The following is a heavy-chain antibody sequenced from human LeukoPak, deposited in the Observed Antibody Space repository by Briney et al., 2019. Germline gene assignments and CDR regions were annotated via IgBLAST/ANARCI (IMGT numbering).Heavy chain of an antibody. D-gene: IGHD7-27*01. CDR3: VSGDASP. Sequence: GGSLILSCAGFTLSGYWRQWVRQAPGKGLVWVSRINGAGSITFYADSVKGRFSISRDTAKNILYLQMNSLRVEDTAVYYCVSGDASPGGQGTLVTVSS. J-gene: IGHJ5*02. CDR1: GFTLSGYW. CDR2: INGAGSIT. V-gene: IGHV3-74*01.